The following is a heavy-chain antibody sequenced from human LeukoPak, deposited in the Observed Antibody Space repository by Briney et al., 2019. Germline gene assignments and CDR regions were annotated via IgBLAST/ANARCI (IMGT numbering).Heavy chain of an antibody. CDR2: IYYSGST. D-gene: IGHD6-13*01. V-gene: IGHV4-61*01. Sequence: SETLSLTCTVSDGSVSSISYYWSWIRQPPGKGLEWIGYIYYSGSTNYNPSLKSRVTISVDTSKNQFSLRLSSVTAADTAVYYCARDRTAATGRQYDYWGQGAQVTVSS. CDR3: ARDRTAATGRQYDY. J-gene: IGHJ4*02. CDR1: DGSVSSISYY.